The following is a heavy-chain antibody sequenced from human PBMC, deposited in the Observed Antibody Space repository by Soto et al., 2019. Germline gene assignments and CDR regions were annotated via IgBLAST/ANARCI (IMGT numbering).Heavy chain of an antibody. CDR3: ARDLRIFGAGGYYYYGTDV. Sequence: QVQLQESGPGLMKPSQTLSLTCTVSGGSISSGDYYWSWIRQPPGKGLEWIGYIYYSGSTYYNPSLKSRVTISVDTSKNQFSLKLSSVTAADTAVYYCARDLRIFGAGGYYYYGTDVWGQGTTVTVSS. J-gene: IGHJ6*02. CDR1: GGSISSGDYY. V-gene: IGHV4-30-4*01. D-gene: IGHD3-3*01. CDR2: IYYSGST.